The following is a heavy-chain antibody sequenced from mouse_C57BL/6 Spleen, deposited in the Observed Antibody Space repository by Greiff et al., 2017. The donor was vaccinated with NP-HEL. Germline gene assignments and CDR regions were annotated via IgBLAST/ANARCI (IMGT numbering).Heavy chain of an antibody. CDR1: GFTFSDYY. D-gene: IGHD1-1*02. J-gene: IGHJ4*01. CDR3: ARGGPYGAMDY. V-gene: IGHV5-16*01. CDR2: INYDGSST. Sequence: EVKLMESEGGLVQPGSSMKLSCTASGFTFSDYYMAWVRQVPEKGLEWVANINYDGSSTYYLDSLKSRFIISRDNAKNILYLQMSRLKSEDTATYYCARGGPYGAMDYWGQGTSVTVSS.